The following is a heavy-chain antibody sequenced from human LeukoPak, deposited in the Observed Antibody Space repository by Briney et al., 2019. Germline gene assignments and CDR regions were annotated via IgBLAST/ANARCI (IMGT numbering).Heavy chain of an antibody. CDR3: APATMTFDY. J-gene: IGHJ4*02. V-gene: IGHV1-2*02. Sequence: ASVKVSCKASGYSFIDYYMHWVRQAHGQGLEWMGWINPKSGGTNYAQKFQDRVTMTTDTSISTAYMELSRLTSDDTAVYYCAPATMTFDYWGQGTLVTVSS. CDR2: INPKSGGT. CDR1: GYSFIDYY. D-gene: IGHD5-24*01.